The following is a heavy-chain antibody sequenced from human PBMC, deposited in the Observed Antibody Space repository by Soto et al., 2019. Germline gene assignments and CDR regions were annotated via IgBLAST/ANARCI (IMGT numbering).Heavy chain of an antibody. CDR2: FDPEDGET. J-gene: IGHJ4*02. Sequence: GASVKVSCKVSGYTLTELSMHWVRQAPGEGLEWMGGFDPEDGETIYAQKFQGRVTMTEDTSTDTAYMELSSLRSEDTAVYYCATTLLNFDSSGYYKYWGQGTLVTVSS. CDR1: GYTLTELS. D-gene: IGHD3-22*01. V-gene: IGHV1-24*01. CDR3: ATTLLNFDSSGYYKY.